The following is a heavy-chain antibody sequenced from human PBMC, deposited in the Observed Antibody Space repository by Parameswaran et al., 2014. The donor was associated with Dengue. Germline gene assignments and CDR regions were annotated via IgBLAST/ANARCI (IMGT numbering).Heavy chain of an antibody. J-gene: IGHJ6*03. D-gene: IGHD6-25*01. Sequence: RWIRQPPGKGLEWVSYISSRSDYANYAESGRGRFTISRDNAKYSLYLQMNSLRAEDTAVYYCARNRAGYYYYHMDVWGKGTTVTVSS. CDR2: ISSRSDYA. CDR3: ARNRAGYYYYHMDV. V-gene: IGHV3-11*03.